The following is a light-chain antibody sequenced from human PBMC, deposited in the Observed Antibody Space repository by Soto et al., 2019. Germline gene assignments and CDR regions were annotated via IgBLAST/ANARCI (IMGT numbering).Light chain of an antibody. V-gene: IGLV2-8*01. CDR1: SSDVGGYNF. CDR2: EVT. CDR3: SSYAGSIYV. J-gene: IGLJ1*01. Sequence: LTQPPSASGSPGQSVTISCTGTSSDVGGYNFVSWYQHHPGKAPKLMIYEVTKRPSGVPDRFSGSKSGNTASLTVSGLQTEDEADYHCSSYAGSIYVFGTGTKVTVL.